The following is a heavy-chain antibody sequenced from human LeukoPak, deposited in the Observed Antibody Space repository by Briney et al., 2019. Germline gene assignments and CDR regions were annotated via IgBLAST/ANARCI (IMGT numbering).Heavy chain of an antibody. CDR2: VSAYNGNT. J-gene: IGHJ3*02. CDR3: ARVSDSGYGDYVRAFDI. CDR1: GYTFTSYG. Sequence: ASVKVSCKASGYTFTSYGISWVRQAPGQGLEWMGWVSAYNGNTNYAQKLQGRVTMTTDTSTSTAYMELRSLRSDDTALYYCARVSDSGYGDYVRAFDIWGQGTMVTVSS. V-gene: IGHV1-18*01. D-gene: IGHD4-17*01.